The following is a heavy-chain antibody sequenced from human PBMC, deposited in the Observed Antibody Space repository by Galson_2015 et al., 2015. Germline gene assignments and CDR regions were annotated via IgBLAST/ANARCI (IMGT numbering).Heavy chain of an antibody. Sequence: SVKVSCKASGYSFTSDHMHWVRQAPGQGLEWMGIIKTRDGGTSYAQRFQGRLTMTRDTSTSIVHVELSSLTSEDTAVYYCARARSYGMDVWGQGTTVTVSS. J-gene: IGHJ6*02. CDR2: IKTRDGGT. CDR1: GYSFTSDH. V-gene: IGHV1-46*01. CDR3: ARARSYGMDV.